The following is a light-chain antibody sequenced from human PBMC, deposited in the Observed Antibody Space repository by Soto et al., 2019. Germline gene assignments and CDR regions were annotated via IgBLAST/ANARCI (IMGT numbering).Light chain of an antibody. J-gene: IGLJ1*01. CDR3: SSYTSSSTVV. V-gene: IGLV2-14*01. CDR2: EVR. Sequence: QSALTQPASVSGSPGQSITSSCTGTSTDVGDYNFVFWYQQHAGKAPKLVISEVRNRPSGVSDRFSGSKSGNRASLTISGLQAEDEADYYCSSYTSSSTVVFGTGTKVTVL. CDR1: STDVGDYNF.